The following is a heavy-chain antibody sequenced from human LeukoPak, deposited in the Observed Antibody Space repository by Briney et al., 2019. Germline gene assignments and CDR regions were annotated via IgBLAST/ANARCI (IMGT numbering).Heavy chain of an antibody. CDR2: IYPGDSDT. V-gene: IGHV5-51*01. J-gene: IGHJ4*02. Sequence: GESLKISCKGSGYTFTNYWIGWVRQMPGKGLEFMGIIYPGDSDTRYSPSFQGQVTISVDKSINTAYLQWSSLKASDTAMYYCARSVDPAEVIDYWGQGTLVTVSS. CDR1: GYTFTNYW. CDR3: ARSVDPAEVIDY. D-gene: IGHD6-13*01.